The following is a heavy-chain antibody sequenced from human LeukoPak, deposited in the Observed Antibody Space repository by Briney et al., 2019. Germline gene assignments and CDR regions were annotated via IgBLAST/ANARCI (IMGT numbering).Heavy chain of an antibody. CDR1: GYSISSGYY. D-gene: IGHD6-13*01. CDR2: IYHSGRT. V-gene: IGHV4-38-2*02. Sequence: SETLSLTCTVSGYSISSGYYWGWIRQPPGKGLEWIGSIYHSGRTFYNPSLKSRVTISVDTSKNQFSLKLTSVTAADTAVYYCARSGSSSWSYYYYMDVWGKGTTVTISS. J-gene: IGHJ6*03. CDR3: ARSGSSSWSYYYYMDV.